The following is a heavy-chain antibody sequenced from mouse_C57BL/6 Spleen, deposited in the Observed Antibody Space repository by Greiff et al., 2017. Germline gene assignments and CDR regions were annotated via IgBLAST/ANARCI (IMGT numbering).Heavy chain of an antibody. CDR2: IYPRSGNT. CDR1: GYTFTSYG. Sequence: VQLQQSGAELARPGASVTLSCKASGYTFTSYGISWVRQRTGQGLEWIGEIYPRSGNTYYNEKFKGKAKLTADKSSSTAYMELRSLTSEDAAVYFCASKGDGSSYCDYAMGYWGQGTSVTVSS. V-gene: IGHV1-81*01. D-gene: IGHD1-1*01. J-gene: IGHJ4*01. CDR3: ASKGDGSSYCDYAMGY.